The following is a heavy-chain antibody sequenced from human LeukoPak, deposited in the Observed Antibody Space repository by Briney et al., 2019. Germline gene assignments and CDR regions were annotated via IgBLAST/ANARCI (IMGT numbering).Heavy chain of an antibody. Sequence: PSETLSLTCTVSGGSISSYYWSRIRQPPGKGLEWIGYIYYSGSTNYNPSLKSRVTISVDTSKNQFSLKLSSVTAADTAVYYCASNYYDSSGYLDWGQGTLVTVSS. J-gene: IGHJ4*02. V-gene: IGHV4-59*01. CDR3: ASNYYDSSGYLD. CDR1: GGSISSYY. CDR2: IYYSGST. D-gene: IGHD3-22*01.